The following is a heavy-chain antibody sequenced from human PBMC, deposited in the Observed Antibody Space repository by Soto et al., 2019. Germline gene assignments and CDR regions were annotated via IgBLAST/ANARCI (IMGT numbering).Heavy chain of an antibody. CDR3: ARTGEHDAFDI. V-gene: IGHV3-13*05. Sequence: GGSLRLSCAASGFTFSSYDMHWVRQATGKGLEWVSAIGTAGDPYYPGSVEGRFNISRENAKNYLYLQMNSLRAGDTAVYYCARTGEHDAFDIWGQGTMVTVSS. CDR1: GFTFSSYD. CDR2: IGTAGDP. J-gene: IGHJ3*02. D-gene: IGHD7-27*01.